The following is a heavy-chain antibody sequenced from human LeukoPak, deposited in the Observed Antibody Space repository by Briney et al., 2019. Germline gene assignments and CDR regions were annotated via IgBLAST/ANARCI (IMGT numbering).Heavy chain of an antibody. J-gene: IGHJ4*02. CDR3: ARTAPTGYDFWSGYSEYFDY. V-gene: IGHV3-7*01. Sequence: PGGSLRLSCAASGFTFSSYWMSWVRQAPGKGLEWVANIKQDGSEKYYVDSVKGRFTISRDNAKNSLYLQMNSLRAEDTAVYYCARTAPTGYDFWSGYSEYFDYWGQGTLVTVSS. CDR1: GFTFSSYW. D-gene: IGHD3-3*01. CDR2: IKQDGSEK.